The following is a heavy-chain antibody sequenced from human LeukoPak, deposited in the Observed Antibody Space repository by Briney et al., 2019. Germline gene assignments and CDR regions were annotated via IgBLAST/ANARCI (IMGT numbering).Heavy chain of an antibody. CDR1: GYTFTSYY. V-gene: IGHV1-46*01. D-gene: IGHD3-3*01. CDR3: ARSGVDFWSGYSSQN. J-gene: IGHJ4*02. CDR2: INPSGGST. Sequence: ASVKVSCKASGYTFTSYYMHWVRQAPGQGLEWMGIINPSGGSTSYAQKFQGRVTMTRDMSTSTVYMELSSLRSEDTAVYYCARSGVDFWSGYSSQNWGQGTLVTVSS.